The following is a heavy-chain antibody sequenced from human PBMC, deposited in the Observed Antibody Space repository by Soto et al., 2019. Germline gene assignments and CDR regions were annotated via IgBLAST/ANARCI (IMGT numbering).Heavy chain of an antibody. CDR3: AKGRASDCPGCTQDY. CDR2: VSGSGDST. V-gene: IGHV3-23*01. CDR1: AFTFSSYA. J-gene: IGHJ4*02. D-gene: IGHD2-21*02. Sequence: EVQLLESGGGLAQPGGSLRLSCAASAFTFSSYAMSWVRQAPGKGLEWVSAVSGSGDSTYYADSVKGRFTISRDNSKNTLDVQMNSLRAEDTAVYYCAKGRASDCPGCTQDYWGQGTLVTVSS.